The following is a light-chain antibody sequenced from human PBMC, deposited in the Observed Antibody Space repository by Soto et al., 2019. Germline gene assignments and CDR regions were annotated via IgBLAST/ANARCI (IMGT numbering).Light chain of an antibody. CDR1: SSDVGGYNY. V-gene: IGLV2-14*01. CDR3: SSYTTSSTRV. Sequence: QSALTQPASVSGSPGQSITISCTGTSSDVGGYNYVTWYQHHPGKAPKLMIYDVSNRPSGVSNRFSGSKSVNTASLTISGLQADDEADYYCSSYTTSSTRVFGTGTKLTVL. CDR2: DVS. J-gene: IGLJ1*01.